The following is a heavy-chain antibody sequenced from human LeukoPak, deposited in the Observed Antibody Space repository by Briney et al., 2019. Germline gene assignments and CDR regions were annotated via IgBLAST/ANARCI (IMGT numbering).Heavy chain of an antibody. J-gene: IGHJ5*02. Sequence: GGSLRLSCVASGFSFSIYSVNWFRQAPGKGPEWVSYISSSGSSVHYADSVRGRFTVSRNNAKSTLYLQMNSLRDGDTAVYYCARDATTTFYYDNSGPWGRGTLVTVSS. CDR3: ARDATTTFYYDNSGP. CDR2: ISSSGSSV. V-gene: IGHV3-48*02. D-gene: IGHD3-22*01. CDR1: GFSFSIYS.